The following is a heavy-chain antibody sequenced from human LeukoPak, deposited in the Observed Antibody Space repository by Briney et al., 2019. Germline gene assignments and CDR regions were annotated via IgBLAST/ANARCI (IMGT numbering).Heavy chain of an antibody. Sequence: SQTLSLTCTVSGGSISSGSYCWSWIRQPAGKGLEWIGHIHTSGNTNYNPSLKSRVTISVDTSKNQFSLKLSSVTAADTAVYYCARRVVAATRIDAFDIWGQGTMVTVSS. V-gene: IGHV4-61*09. CDR1: GGSISSGSYC. J-gene: IGHJ3*02. D-gene: IGHD2-15*01. CDR2: IHTSGNT. CDR3: ARRVVAATRIDAFDI.